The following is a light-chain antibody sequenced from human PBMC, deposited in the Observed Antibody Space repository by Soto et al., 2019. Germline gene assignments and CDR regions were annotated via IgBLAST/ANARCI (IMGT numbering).Light chain of an antibody. CDR2: AAS. CDR1: QNISSY. Sequence: IEMAQSPASRSASVEYRVSITCGASQNISSYLNWYRHKAGSAPERLIYAASTLQRGVPSSFSGSGSGTDFLLTISSLQPEDFATYYCQQSFSSPRSFGQGTKVDIK. J-gene: IGKJ2*03. V-gene: IGKV1-39*01. CDR3: QQSFSSPRS.